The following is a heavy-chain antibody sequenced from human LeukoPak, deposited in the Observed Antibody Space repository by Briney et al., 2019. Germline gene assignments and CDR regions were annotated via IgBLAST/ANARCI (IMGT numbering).Heavy chain of an antibody. CDR1: GYSFTGYY. V-gene: IGHV1-2*06. D-gene: IGHD5-18*01. J-gene: IGHJ6*02. CDR2: INPNSGGT. CDR3: AKDTAMVCVGYGMDV. Sequence: ASVRVSCKASGYSFTGYYMYWVRQAPGQGLEWMGRINPNSGGTDYAQKFQGRVTMTRDTSIRTAYMELSSLRSDDTAVYYCAKDTAMVCVGYGMDVWGQGTTVTVSS.